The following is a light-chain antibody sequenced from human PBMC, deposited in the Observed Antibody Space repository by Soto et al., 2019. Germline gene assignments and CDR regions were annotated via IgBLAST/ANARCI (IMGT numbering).Light chain of an antibody. V-gene: IGLV2-14*03. CDR3: ASYTTTSTRV. CDR2: EVS. J-gene: IGLJ1*01. Sequence: QSVLTQPASVSGSPGQSIAIACTGTSSDVCAYEYVSWYQQHPDKAPKLMIYEVSNRPSGVSDRFSGSKSVNTATLPISGLQVEDEADYYCASYTTTSTRVFGTGTKVTVL. CDR1: SSDVCAYEY.